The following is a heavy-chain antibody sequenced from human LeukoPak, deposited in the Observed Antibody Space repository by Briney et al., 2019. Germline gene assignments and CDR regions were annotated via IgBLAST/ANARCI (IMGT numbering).Heavy chain of an antibody. CDR3: ARDKVSGPTLLDY. V-gene: IGHV3-7*01. CDR2: IRQDGKEL. D-gene: IGHD5/OR15-5a*01. J-gene: IGHJ4*02. CDR1: GFTFSNYW. Sequence: GGSLRLSCAASGFTFSNYWLSWVRHVPGKGPEGVANIRQDGKELYYVDSVKGRFTISRDNAKNSLYLQMDSLRVDDTAVYYCARDKVSGPTLLDYWGQGTLVTVSS.